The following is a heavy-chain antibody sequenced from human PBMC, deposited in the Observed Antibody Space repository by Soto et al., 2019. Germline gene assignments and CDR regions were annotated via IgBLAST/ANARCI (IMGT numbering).Heavy chain of an antibody. CDR3: ARTDWNYGTGVFDI. J-gene: IGHJ3*02. CDR1: GFSFSTYG. V-gene: IGHV3-33*01. D-gene: IGHD1-7*01. CDR2: VWYDGSKE. Sequence: QVQLVESGGGVLQPGRSLRLSCAASGFSFSTYGMYWVRQAPAGGLEWVALVWYDGSKEYYADSVKGRFTISRDNSKNTLYLQMNSLRAEDTAVYFCARTDWNYGTGVFDIWGQGTMVTVSS.